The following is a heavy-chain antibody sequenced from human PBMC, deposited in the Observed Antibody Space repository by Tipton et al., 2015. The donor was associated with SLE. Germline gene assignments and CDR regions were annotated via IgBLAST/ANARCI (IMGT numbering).Heavy chain of an antibody. Sequence: TLSLTCTVSGGSISSHYWSWIRQPPGKGLEWIGYIYHSASTNYNPSLKSRVTISIDTSKNQFSLKLSSVTAADTAVYYCARGNTIFGVGYWGQGTLVTVSS. CDR2: IYHSAST. CDR1: GGSISSHY. D-gene: IGHD3-3*01. J-gene: IGHJ4*02. CDR3: ARGNTIFGVGY. V-gene: IGHV4-59*11.